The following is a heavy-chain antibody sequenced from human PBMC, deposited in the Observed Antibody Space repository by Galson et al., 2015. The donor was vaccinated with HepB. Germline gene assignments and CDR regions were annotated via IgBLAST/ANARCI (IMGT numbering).Heavy chain of an antibody. CDR3: ARGVTYWATIYYFDY. V-gene: IGHV3-7*01. Sequence: SLRLSCAASGFTFSSYWMSWVRQAPGKGLEWVANIKQDGSEKYYVDSVKGRFTISRDNAKNSLYLQMNSLRAEDTAVYYCARGVTYWATIYYFDYWGQGTLVTVSS. CDR2: IKQDGSEK. D-gene: IGHD2-8*02. J-gene: IGHJ4*02. CDR1: GFTFSSYW.